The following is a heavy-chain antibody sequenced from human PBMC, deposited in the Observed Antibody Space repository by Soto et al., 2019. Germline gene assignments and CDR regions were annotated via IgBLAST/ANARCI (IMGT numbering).Heavy chain of an antibody. J-gene: IGHJ4*02. D-gene: IGHD5-12*01. Sequence: EVQLLESGGGLVQPGGSLRLSCAASGFTFSSYAMSWVRQAPGKGLEWVSAISGSGGSTYYADSVKGRFTISRDNSKKTLYLQMNSLKADDTAVYYCAKTRSPDIVATIGEFDYWGQGTLVTVSS. CDR3: AKTRSPDIVATIGEFDY. CDR1: GFTFSSYA. V-gene: IGHV3-23*01. CDR2: ISGSGGST.